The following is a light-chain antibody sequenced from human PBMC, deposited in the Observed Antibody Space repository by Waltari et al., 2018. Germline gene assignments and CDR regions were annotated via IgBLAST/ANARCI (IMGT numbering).Light chain of an antibody. V-gene: IGKV3-15*01. CDR2: GAS. J-gene: IGKJ1*01. Sequence: EIVMTQSPATLSVSPGERATLSCRASQSVRTNLAWYQQTPGQAPSLLIYGASTTATGIAARCSGRGAGTEFTLTISSLQSEDFAVYYCQQYNNWRTFGQGTKVEIK. CDR1: QSVRTN. CDR3: QQYNNWRT.